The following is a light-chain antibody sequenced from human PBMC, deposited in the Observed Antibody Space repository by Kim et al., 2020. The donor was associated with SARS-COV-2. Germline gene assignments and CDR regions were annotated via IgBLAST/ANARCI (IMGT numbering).Light chain of an antibody. V-gene: IGKV3-15*01. J-gene: IGKJ2*01. CDR2: LAS. Sequence: ELVMTQSPATLSVSPGERATLSCRASQSVSSNIACYHQKPGQAPRLIIFLASTRATGIPARFSGGGSGTEFTLTISSLQSEDVAVYYCQHYNNKPPAYTFGHGTKLEI. CDR1: QSVSSN. CDR3: QHYNNKPPAYT.